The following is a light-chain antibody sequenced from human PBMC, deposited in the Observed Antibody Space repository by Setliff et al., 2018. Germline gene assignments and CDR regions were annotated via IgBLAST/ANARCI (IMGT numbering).Light chain of an antibody. V-gene: IGLV2-14*03. Sequence: QSVLTQPASVSGSPGQSITISCTGTSSDIGGYDYVSWYQQHPGKAPKLIIYDVTKRPSGVSDRFSGSKSGDTASLTVSGLQADDEADYYCNSYTGTTTPYVFGTGTKVTVL. CDR1: SSDIGGYDY. CDR2: DVT. CDR3: NSYTGTTTPYV. J-gene: IGLJ1*01.